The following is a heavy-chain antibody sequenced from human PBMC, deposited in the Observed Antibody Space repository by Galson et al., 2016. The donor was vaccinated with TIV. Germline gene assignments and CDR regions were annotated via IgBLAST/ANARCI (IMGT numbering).Heavy chain of an antibody. J-gene: IGHJ4*02. CDR2: MYYSGST. Sequence: ETLSLTCSVSGGSINPYYWGWIRQPPGKGLEWIANMYYSGSTNYNPSLKSRVTISLDTSKNQVSLKLNSVTAADTAVYYCVRESYDWNSVGYYFDYWGQGALVTVSS. D-gene: IGHD1-7*01. CDR3: VRESYDWNSVGYYFDY. CDR1: GGSINPYY. V-gene: IGHV4-59*01.